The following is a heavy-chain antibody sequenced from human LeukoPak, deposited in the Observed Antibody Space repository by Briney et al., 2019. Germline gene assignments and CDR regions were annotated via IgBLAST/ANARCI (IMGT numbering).Heavy chain of an antibody. Sequence: SVTVSCTVSGGTFSSYAISWVRQAPGQGLEWMGGIIPIFGTANYAQKFQGRVATPADESTSTAYMELSSLRSEDTAVYYCAREYCSSTSCYGDDVFDIWGQGTMVTVSS. CDR3: AREYCSSTSCYGDDVFDI. J-gene: IGHJ3*02. D-gene: IGHD2-2*01. CDR2: IIPIFGTA. V-gene: IGHV1-69*13. CDR1: GGTFSSYA.